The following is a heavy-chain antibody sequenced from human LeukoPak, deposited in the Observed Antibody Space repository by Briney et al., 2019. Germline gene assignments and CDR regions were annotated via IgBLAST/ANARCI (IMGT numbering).Heavy chain of an antibody. J-gene: IGHJ5*01. D-gene: IGHD5-12*01. CDR3: TKDDGYSGHDSWFAS. V-gene: IGHV3-30*18. Sequence: GGSLRLSCAASGFTFSSYGMHWVRQAPGKGLEWVAAISYDGSKSYYADSVKGRFTISRDNSMSTLYLQMNSLRDEDTALYYCTKDDGYSGHDSWFASWGQGTLVTVSS. CDR1: GFTFSSYG. CDR2: ISYDGSKS.